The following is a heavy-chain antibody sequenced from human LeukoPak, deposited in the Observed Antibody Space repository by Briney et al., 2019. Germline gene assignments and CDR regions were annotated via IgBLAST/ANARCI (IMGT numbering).Heavy chain of an antibody. D-gene: IGHD1-1*01. Sequence: PGGSLRLSCAASGFTFSNYAMHWVRQAPGKGLEWVAVISYDGGKKYYADSVQGRFTISRDNSKNTLYLQMNSLRADDTAVYYCAREPAANSDFDYWGQGTLVIVSS. CDR1: GFTFSNYA. J-gene: IGHJ4*02. V-gene: IGHV3-30-3*01. CDR3: AREPAANSDFDY. CDR2: ISYDGGKK.